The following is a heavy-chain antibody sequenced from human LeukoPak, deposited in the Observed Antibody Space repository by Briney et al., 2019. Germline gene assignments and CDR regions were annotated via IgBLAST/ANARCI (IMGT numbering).Heavy chain of an antibody. V-gene: IGHV1-2*02. D-gene: IGHD3-3*01. CDR3: ARAPLSRFLEWLSY. CDR1: GYTFTGYY. CDR2: INPNSGGT. Sequence: ASVKVSCKASGYTFTGYYMHWVRQAPGQGLEWMGWINPNSGGTNYAQKFQGRVTMTRDTSISTAYMELSRLRSDDTAVYYCARAPLSRFLEWLSYWGQGTLVTVSS. J-gene: IGHJ4*02.